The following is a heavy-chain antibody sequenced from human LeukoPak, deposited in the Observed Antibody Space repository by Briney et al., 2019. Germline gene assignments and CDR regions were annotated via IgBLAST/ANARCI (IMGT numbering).Heavy chain of an antibody. J-gene: IGHJ5*02. CDR3: ARDPSSGTNPKKSFDP. CDR1: GFTFSDYY. V-gene: IGHV3-11*01. D-gene: IGHD3-22*01. CDR2: ISSSGSTI. Sequence: PGGSLRLSCAASGFTFSDYYMSWIRQAPGKGLEWGSYISSSGSTIYYADSVKGRFTISRDNAKNSLYLQMNSLRAEDTAVYYCARDPSSGTNPKKSFDPWGQGTLVTVSS.